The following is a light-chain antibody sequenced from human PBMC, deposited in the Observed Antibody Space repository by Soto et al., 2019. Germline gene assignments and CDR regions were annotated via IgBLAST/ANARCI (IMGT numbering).Light chain of an antibody. CDR1: SSNIGSNT. J-gene: IGLJ3*02. V-gene: IGLV1-44*01. CDR2: SNN. Sequence: QAVVTQPPSASGTPGQRVTISCSGSSSNIGSNTVNWYQQLPGTAPKLLIYSNNQRPSGVPDRFSGSKSGTSASLAISGLQSEDEADYYCAAWDDSLYGWVFGGGTQLTVL. CDR3: AAWDDSLYGWV.